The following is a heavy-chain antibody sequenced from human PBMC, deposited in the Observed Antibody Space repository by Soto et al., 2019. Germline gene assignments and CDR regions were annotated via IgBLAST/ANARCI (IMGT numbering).Heavy chain of an antibody. Sequence: PSEPQSLTCSVSGGSISSSSYYWGWIRQPPGKGLEWIGSIYYSGSTYYNPSLKSRVTISVDTSKNQFSLKLSSVTAADTAVYYCARLWSGYDHADDFESRGQRTIVTV. V-gene: IGHV4-39*01. D-gene: IGHD3-3*01. CDR3: ARLWSGYDHADDFES. J-gene: IGHJ3*02. CDR2: IYYSGST. CDR1: GGSISSSSYY.